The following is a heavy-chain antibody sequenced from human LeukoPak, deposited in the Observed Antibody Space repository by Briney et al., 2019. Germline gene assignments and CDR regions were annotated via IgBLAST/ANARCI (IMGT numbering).Heavy chain of an antibody. J-gene: IGHJ4*02. CDR1: GGSISSSSYY. CDR2: IYYSGST. CDR3: ARNTRYYYDSSGYYWFDY. D-gene: IGHD3-22*01. Sequence: SETLSLTCTVSGGSISSSSYYWGWIRHPPGKGLEWIGSIYYSGSTYYNPSLKSRVTISVDTSKNQFSLKLSSVTAADTAVYYCARNTRYYYDSSGYYWFDYWGQGTLVTVSS. V-gene: IGHV4-39*07.